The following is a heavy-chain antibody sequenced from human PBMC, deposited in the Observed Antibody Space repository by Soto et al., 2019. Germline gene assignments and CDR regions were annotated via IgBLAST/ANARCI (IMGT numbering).Heavy chain of an antibody. J-gene: IGHJ3*02. CDR1: GGTFSSYA. CDR2: IIPIFGTA. V-gene: IGHV1-69*06. D-gene: IGHD3-22*01. CDR3: ARVRYYDSKAGFDI. Sequence: SVKVSCKASGGTFSSYAISWVRQAPGQGLEWMGGIIPIFGTANYAQKFQGRVTITADKSTSTAYMELSSLRSEDTAVYYCARVRYYDSKAGFDIWGQGTMVTVSS.